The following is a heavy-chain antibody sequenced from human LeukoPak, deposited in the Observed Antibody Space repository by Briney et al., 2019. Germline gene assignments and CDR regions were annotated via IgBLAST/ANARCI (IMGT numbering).Heavy chain of an antibody. Sequence: GESLKISCKGSGYSFNSYWIGWVRQMPGKGLEWMGIIYLGDSDTGYSPSFQGQVTISADKSISTAYLQWSSLKASDTAMYYCARHPSYTSGWPLDYWGQGTLVTVSS. D-gene: IGHD6-19*01. V-gene: IGHV5-51*01. CDR1: GYSFNSYW. J-gene: IGHJ4*02. CDR3: ARHPSYTSGWPLDY. CDR2: IYLGDSDT.